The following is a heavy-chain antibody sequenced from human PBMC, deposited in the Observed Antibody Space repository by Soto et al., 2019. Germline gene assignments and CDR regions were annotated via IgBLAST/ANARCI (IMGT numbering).Heavy chain of an antibody. J-gene: IGHJ5*02. CDR3: ATDSYYYDSSGFKNGGWFDP. CDR1: GFTFSSYA. CDR2: ISYDGRNK. D-gene: IGHD3-22*01. V-gene: IGHV3-30*04. Sequence: EGSLRLSCAASGFTFSSYAMHWVRQAPGKGLEGVAVISYDGRNKYYADSVKGRFTISRDNSKNTLYLQMNSLRAEDTAVYYSATDSYYYDSSGFKNGGWFDPWGQGTRVTVSA.